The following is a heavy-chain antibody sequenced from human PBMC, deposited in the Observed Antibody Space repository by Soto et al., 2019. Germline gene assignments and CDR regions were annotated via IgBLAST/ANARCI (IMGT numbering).Heavy chain of an antibody. D-gene: IGHD3-3*01. Sequence: GASVKVSCKASGGTFSSYAISWVRQAPGQGLEWMGGIIPIFGTANYAQKFQGRVTITADESTSTAYMELSSLRSEDTAVYYCARDTRADDFWSGEDNWFDPWGQGTLVTVSS. CDR3: ARDTRADDFWSGEDNWFDP. CDR2: IIPIFGTA. CDR1: GGTFSSYA. J-gene: IGHJ5*02. V-gene: IGHV1-69*13.